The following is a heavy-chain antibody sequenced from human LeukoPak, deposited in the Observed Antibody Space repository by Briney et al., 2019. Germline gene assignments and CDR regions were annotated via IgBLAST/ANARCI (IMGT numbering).Heavy chain of an antibody. CDR1: GFTFSDYY. V-gene: IGHV3-11*01. CDR2: ISSGGSTR. J-gene: IGHJ6*02. Sequence: GGSLRLSRAASGFTFSDYYMSLIRQAPGKGLEWVSYISSGGSTRYYADSVKRRFTISSDNAKNSLYLQMNSRRAEDTAVYYCARDHEGMEVWGQGTTVTVSS. CDR3: ARDHEGMEV.